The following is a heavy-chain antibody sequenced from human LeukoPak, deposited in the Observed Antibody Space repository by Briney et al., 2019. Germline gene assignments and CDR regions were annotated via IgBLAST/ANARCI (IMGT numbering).Heavy chain of an antibody. J-gene: IGHJ4*02. CDR3: AKEHY. CDR1: GFTFDDYA. CDR2: ISWNSGSI. V-gene: IGHV3-9*01. Sequence: GRSLRLSCAASGFTFDDYAMHWVRQAPGKGLEWVSGISWNSGSIGYADSVKGRFTISRDNAKNSLYLQMNSLRAEATALYYCAKEHYWGQGTLVTVSS.